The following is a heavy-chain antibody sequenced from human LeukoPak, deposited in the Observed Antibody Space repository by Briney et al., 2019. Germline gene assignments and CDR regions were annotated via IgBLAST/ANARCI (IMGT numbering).Heavy chain of an antibody. Sequence: ASVRVSCKASGGTFSSYAISWVRQAPGQGLEWMGGIIPIFGTANYAQKFQGRVTITADKSTSTAYMELSSLRSEDTAVYYCARELVYSSSSYGYWGQGTLVTVSS. CDR1: GGTFSSYA. D-gene: IGHD6-6*01. CDR3: ARELVYSSSSYGY. V-gene: IGHV1-69*06. CDR2: IIPIFGTA. J-gene: IGHJ4*02.